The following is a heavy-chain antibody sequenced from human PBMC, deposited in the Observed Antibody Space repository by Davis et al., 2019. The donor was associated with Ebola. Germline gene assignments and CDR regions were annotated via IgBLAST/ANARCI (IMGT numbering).Heavy chain of an antibody. D-gene: IGHD3-22*01. CDR2: ISSNSTNK. CDR1: GFTFSDYY. Sequence: GESPKIPCAASGFTFSDYYMSWIRQAPGKGPEWVSYISSNSTNKKYADSVKGRFTISRDDAKNSLYLQMNSLRAEGTAVYYCATEAYYYDSTGYYYDIPDLFDYWGQGTLVTVSS. J-gene: IGHJ4*02. CDR3: ATEAYYYDSTGYYYDIPDLFDY. V-gene: IGHV3-11*06.